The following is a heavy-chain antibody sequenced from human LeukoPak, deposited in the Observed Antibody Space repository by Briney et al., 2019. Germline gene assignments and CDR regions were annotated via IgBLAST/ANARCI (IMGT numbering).Heavy chain of an antibody. Sequence: GGSLRLSCAASGFIFNDYYMSWIRQTPGKGLEWLSYISRTGNTIYYRDSVKGRFTISRDNANNQLHLQMDNLRAEDTAVYFCARDLGSSTVTTAFDYWGQGTLVTVSS. CDR2: ISRTGNTI. V-gene: IGHV3-11*01. D-gene: IGHD4-17*01. J-gene: IGHJ4*02. CDR1: GFIFNDYY. CDR3: ARDLGSSTVTTAFDY.